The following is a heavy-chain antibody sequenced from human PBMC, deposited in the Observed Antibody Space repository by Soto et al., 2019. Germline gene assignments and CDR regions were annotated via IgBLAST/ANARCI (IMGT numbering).Heavy chain of an antibody. V-gene: IGHV4-59*12. CDR2: IYYSGST. Sequence: SETLSLTCTVADGSISSFYCSWIRQPPGKGLEWIGYIYYSGSTNYNPSLKSRVTISVDTSKNQFSLKLGSVTAADTAVYYCAKIQGSSSPFDYWGQGTLVTVSS. CDR1: DGSISSFY. D-gene: IGHD6-6*01. CDR3: AKIQGSSSPFDY. J-gene: IGHJ4*02.